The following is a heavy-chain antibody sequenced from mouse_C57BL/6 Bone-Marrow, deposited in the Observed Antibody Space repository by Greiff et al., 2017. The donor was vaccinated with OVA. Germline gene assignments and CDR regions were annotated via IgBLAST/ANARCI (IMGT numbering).Heavy chain of an antibody. CDR3: ARGGVGY. D-gene: IGHD1-1*01. CDR2: ISYDGSN. CDR1: GYSITSGYY. Sequence: EVKLVESGPGLVKPSQSLSLTCSVTGYSITSGYYWNWIRQFPGNKLEWMGYISYDGSNNYNPSLKNRITITRDTSTNQFFLKVNSVTTEDTATYYCARGGVGYWGQGTTLTVSS. J-gene: IGHJ2*01. V-gene: IGHV3-6*01.